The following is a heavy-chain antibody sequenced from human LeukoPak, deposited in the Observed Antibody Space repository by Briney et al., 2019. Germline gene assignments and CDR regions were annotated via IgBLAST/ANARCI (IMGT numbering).Heavy chain of an antibody. CDR1: GFTFDVYA. D-gene: IGHD1-1*01. CDR2: ISWNSGSI. J-gene: IGHJ6*02. Sequence: PGGSLRLSCAASGFTFDVYAMHWVRQAPGKGLEWVSGISWNSGSIGYADSVKGRFTISRGNAKNSLYLQMNSLRAEDTALYYCAKDMGTSLYYYGMDVWGQGTTVTVSS. V-gene: IGHV3-9*01. CDR3: AKDMGTSLYYYGMDV.